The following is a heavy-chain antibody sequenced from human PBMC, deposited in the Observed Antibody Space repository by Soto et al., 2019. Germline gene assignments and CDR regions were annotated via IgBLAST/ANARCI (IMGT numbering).Heavy chain of an antibody. CDR2: IYYSGST. Sequence: PSETLCLTCTVSGGSISSSSYYWGWIRQPPGKGLEWIGCIYYSGSTNYNPSLKSRVTISVDTSKNQFSLRLTSVTPADTAMYYCARWKYSYADLPGDWFDSWGQGTLVTGSS. V-gene: IGHV4-39*07. CDR3: ARWKYSYADLPGDWFDS. CDR1: GGSISSSSYY. D-gene: IGHD3-16*01. J-gene: IGHJ5*01.